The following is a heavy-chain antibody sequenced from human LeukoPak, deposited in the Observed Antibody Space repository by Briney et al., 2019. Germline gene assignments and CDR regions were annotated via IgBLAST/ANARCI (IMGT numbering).Heavy chain of an antibody. CDR3: AKEAPYGDYGYFQH. J-gene: IGHJ1*01. D-gene: IGHD4-17*01. V-gene: IGHV3-30-3*01. CDR1: GFTFSSYA. Sequence: PGRSLRLSCAASGFTFSSYAMHWVRQAPGKGLEWVAVISYDGSNKYYADSVKGRFTISRDNSKNTLYLQMNSLRAEDTAVYYCAKEAPYGDYGYFQHWGQGTLVTVSS. CDR2: ISYDGSNK.